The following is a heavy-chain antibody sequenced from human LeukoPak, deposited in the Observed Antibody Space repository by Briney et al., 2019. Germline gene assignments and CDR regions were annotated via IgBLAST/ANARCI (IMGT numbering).Heavy chain of an antibody. CDR3: ARRPRAPWFWESSPLFDY. J-gene: IGHJ4*02. V-gene: IGHV4-39*01. D-gene: IGHD3-10*01. CDR2: ICYSGTT. CDR1: GGSISSSSYY. Sequence: PSETLSLTCAVSGGSISSSSYYWGWVRQPPGGRLEWVVSICYSGTTYFNPSLKSRVTISVDTSKNQFSLKPSSVTAADTAVYYCARRPRAPWFWESSPLFDYWGQGTLVTVSS.